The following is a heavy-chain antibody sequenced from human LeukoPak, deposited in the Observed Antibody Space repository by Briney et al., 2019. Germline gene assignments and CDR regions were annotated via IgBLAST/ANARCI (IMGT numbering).Heavy chain of an antibody. CDR1: GGSISSYY. Sequence: SETLSLTCTVSGGSISSYYWSWIRQPPGKGLEWIGYIYYSGSTNYNPSLKSRVTISVDTSKNQFSLKLSSVTAADTAVYYCARDGSYSDHDAFDIWGQGTMVTVSS. CDR3: ARDGSYSDHDAFDI. D-gene: IGHD1-26*01. V-gene: IGHV4-59*01. CDR2: IYYSGST. J-gene: IGHJ3*02.